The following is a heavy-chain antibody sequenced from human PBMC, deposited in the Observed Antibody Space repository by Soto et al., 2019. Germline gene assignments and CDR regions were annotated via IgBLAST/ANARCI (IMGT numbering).Heavy chain of an antibody. V-gene: IGHV1-69*13. CDR1: GGSFGSYG. J-gene: IGHJ6*02. CDR2: IIPIFGTA. D-gene: IGHD3-10*01. Sequence: ASVKVSCKTSGGSFGSYGINWVRQAPGQGLEWMGEIIPIFGTANYAQKFQGRVTITADESTSTAYMELSSLRSEDTAVYYCARVWYYGSGRSGPGPFYYYYGMDVWGQGTTVTVSS. CDR3: ARVWYYGSGRSGPGPFYYYYGMDV.